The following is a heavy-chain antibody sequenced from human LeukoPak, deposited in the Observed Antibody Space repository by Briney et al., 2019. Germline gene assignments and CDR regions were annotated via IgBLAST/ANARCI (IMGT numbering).Heavy chain of an antibody. D-gene: IGHD4/OR15-4a*01. V-gene: IGHV3-53*01. CDR2: IYSENT. CDR3: ARRAGAYSHPYDY. CDR1: GFTVSSNS. J-gene: IGHJ4*02. Sequence: GGSLRLSCTVSGFTVSSNSMSWVRQAPGKGLEWVSFIYSENTHYSDSVKGRFTISRDNSKNTLYLQMNSLRAEDTAVYYCARRAGAYSHPYDYWGQGTLVTVSS.